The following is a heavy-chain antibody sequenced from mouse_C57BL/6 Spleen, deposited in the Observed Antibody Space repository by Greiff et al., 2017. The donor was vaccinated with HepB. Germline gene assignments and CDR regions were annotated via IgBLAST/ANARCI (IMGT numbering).Heavy chain of an antibody. CDR3: AREGGYYYGSFYAMDY. D-gene: IGHD1-1*01. CDR2: IYPGDGDT. Sequence: VQLQESGPELVKPGASVKISCKASGYAFSSSWMNWVKQRPGKGLEWIGRIYPGDGDTNYNGKFKGKATLTADKSSSTAYMQLSSLTSEDSAVYFCAREGGYYYGSFYAMDYWGQGTSVTVSS. V-gene: IGHV1-82*01. CDR1: GYAFSSSW. J-gene: IGHJ4*01.